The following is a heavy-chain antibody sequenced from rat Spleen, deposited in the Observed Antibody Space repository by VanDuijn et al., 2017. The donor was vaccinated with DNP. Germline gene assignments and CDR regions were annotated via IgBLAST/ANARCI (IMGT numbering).Heavy chain of an antibody. CDR1: GFTFSSFP. J-gene: IGHJ2*01. Sequence: EVQLVESGGGLVQPGGSMKLSCAASGFTFSSFPMAWVRQAPKKGLEWVATINTSGGNTYYQDSVKGRFTISRDNAKNTLYLQMDSLRSEDTATYYCTTRGDFDYWGQGVMVTVSS. CDR2: INTSGGNT. D-gene: IGHD4-1*01. V-gene: IGHV5-46*01. CDR3: TTRGDFDY.